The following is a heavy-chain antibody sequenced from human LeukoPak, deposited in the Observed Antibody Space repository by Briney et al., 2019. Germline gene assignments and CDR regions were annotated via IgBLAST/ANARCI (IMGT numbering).Heavy chain of an antibody. V-gene: IGHV3-13*01. CDR3: ARGTIVGASGHGFDY. CDR1: GFIFSSYD. Sequence: GGSLRLSCAASGFIFSSYDMHWVRQVTGKGLEWVSAIGSSGDTYYAGSVKGRFTISRENAKNSLYLQMNGLRAGGTAVYYCARGTIVGASGHGFDYWGQGTLVTVSS. CDR2: IGSSGDT. D-gene: IGHD1-26*01. J-gene: IGHJ4*02.